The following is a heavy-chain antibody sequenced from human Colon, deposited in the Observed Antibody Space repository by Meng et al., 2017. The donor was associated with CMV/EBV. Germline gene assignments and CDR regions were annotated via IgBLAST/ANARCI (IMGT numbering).Heavy chain of an antibody. CDR1: GGPVTSVTSY. J-gene: IGHJ4*02. CDR2: IYYNGWK. V-gene: IGHV4-39*07. Sequence: GSLRLSCSVSGGPVTSVTSYWVWLRQSPGKGLEWIATIYYNGWKYYNPSLESRVSISVDTSRNLFSLKLPSVTAADTAVYYCARDRGGFCTGDRCYPVYFFDFWGQGMLVTVSS. CDR3: ARDRGGFCTGDRCYPVYFFDF. D-gene: IGHD2-8*02.